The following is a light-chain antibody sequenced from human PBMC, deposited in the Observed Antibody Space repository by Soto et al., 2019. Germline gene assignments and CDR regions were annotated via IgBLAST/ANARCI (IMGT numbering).Light chain of an antibody. CDR1: QSISSY. Sequence: DIQMTQSPSSLSASVGDRVTITCRASQSISSYLNWYQQKPWKAPKLLIYAESSLQSGFPLRFSGSGSGTEFTLTISSLQPEDFETYYCQQSYSTPRTFGQGTKVQSK. CDR3: QQSYSTPRT. J-gene: IGKJ1*01. CDR2: AES. V-gene: IGKV1-39*01.